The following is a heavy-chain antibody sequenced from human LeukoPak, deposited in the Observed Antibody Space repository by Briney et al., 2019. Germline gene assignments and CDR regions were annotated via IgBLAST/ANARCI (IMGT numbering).Heavy chain of an antibody. CDR1: GFTFRSYA. V-gene: IGHV3-23*01. J-gene: IGHJ4*02. Sequence: PGGSLRLSCAASGFTFRSYAMSWVRQAPGKGLEWVSAISGSGGSTYYADSVKGRFTISRDNSKNTLYLQMNSLRAEDTAVYYCAKDGGTTLFKRYFDYWGQGTLVTVSS. D-gene: IGHD2/OR15-2a*01. CDR2: ISGSGGST. CDR3: AKDGGTTLFKRYFDY.